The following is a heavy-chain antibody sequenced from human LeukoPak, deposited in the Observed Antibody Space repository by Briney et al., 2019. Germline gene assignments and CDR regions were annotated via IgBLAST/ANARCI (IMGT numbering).Heavy chain of an antibody. CDR3: AARAATGTIVDS. J-gene: IGHJ4*02. CDR1: GGSISSSNYY. V-gene: IGHV4-39*01. Sequence: ASETLSLTCTVSGGSISSSNYYWGWIRQPPGKGLEWIGSIHYRGSTYYNPSLKSRVTISVDTSKNQFSLKLSSVTAADTAVYYCAARAATGTIVDSWGQGTLVTVSS. D-gene: IGHD6-13*01. CDR2: IHYRGST.